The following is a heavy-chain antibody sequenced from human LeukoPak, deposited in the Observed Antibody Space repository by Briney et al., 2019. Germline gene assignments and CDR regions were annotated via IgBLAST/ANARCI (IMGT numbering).Heavy chain of an antibody. J-gene: IGHJ4*02. V-gene: IGHV1-2*02. CDR2: INPNSGGT. CDR3: ARVTSGYAPYYFDY. D-gene: IGHD2-2*01. CDR1: GYTLTGYY. Sequence: GASVKVSCKASGYTLTGYYMHWVRQAPGQGLEWMGWINPNSGGTNYAQKFQGRVTMTRDTSISTAYMELRSLRSDDTAVYYCARVTSGYAPYYFDYWGQGTLVTVSS.